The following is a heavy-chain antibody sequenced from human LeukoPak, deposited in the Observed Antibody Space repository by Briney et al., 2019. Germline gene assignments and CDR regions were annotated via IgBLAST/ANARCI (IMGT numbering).Heavy chain of an antibody. CDR1: GGSISSSSYY. CDR3: ARARSPEKRQLVLRVRAHWFDP. CDR2: INHSGST. J-gene: IGHJ5*02. Sequence: SETLSLTCTVSGGSISSSSYYWSWIRQPPGKGLGWIGEINHSGSTNYNPSLKSRVTISVDTSKNQFSLKLSSVTAADTAVYYCARARSPEKRQLVLRVRAHWFDPWGQGTLVTVSS. D-gene: IGHD6-13*01. V-gene: IGHV4-39*07.